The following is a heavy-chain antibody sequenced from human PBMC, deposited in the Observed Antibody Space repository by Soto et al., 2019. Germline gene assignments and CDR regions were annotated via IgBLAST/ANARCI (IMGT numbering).Heavy chain of an antibody. J-gene: IGHJ5*02. V-gene: IGHV3-48*01. CDR1: GFSFSTYG. CDR3: AREWIS. D-gene: IGHD5-12*01. CDR2: ISSDSSNI. Sequence: EVQLVESGGDLVQPGGSLRLSCAASGFSFSTYGMNWVRQAPGKGLDWLSHISSDSSNIHYADSVRGRFTISRDNARNLLYLQMNRLRPEDTAVYYCAREWISWGQGTLVTVSS.